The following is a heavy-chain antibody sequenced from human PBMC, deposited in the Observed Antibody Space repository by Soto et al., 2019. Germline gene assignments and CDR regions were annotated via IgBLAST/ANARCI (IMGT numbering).Heavy chain of an antibody. Sequence: ASVKVSCKASGYTFSNYGISWVRQAPGQGLEWMGWISAYNGNIKFAQKVQGRVTMTTDTFTSTAYMELSSLRSEDTAVYYCVRRHVSATGIDWFDPWGQGTLVTVSS. CDR3: VRRHVSATGIDWFDP. D-gene: IGHD6-13*01. J-gene: IGHJ5*02. V-gene: IGHV1-18*01. CDR1: GYTFSNYG. CDR2: ISAYNGNI.